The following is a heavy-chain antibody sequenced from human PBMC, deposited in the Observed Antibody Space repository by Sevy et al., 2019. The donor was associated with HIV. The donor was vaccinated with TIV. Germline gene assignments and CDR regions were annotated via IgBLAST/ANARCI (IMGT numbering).Heavy chain of an antibody. Sequence: GGSLRLSCAASGFTFSSYWMSWVRQAPGKGLEWVANIKQDGSEKYYVDSVKGRFTICRDNAKNSQYLQMNSLRAEDTAVYYCARDYGDSDAFDIWGQGTMVTVSS. D-gene: IGHD4-17*01. CDR3: ARDYGDSDAFDI. CDR1: GFTFSSYW. J-gene: IGHJ3*02. CDR2: IKQDGSEK. V-gene: IGHV3-7*01.